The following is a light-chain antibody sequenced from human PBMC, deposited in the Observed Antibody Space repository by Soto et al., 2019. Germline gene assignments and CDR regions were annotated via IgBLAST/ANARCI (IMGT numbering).Light chain of an antibody. CDR3: NSYTSTSTPLV. Sequence: QSVLTQPASVSGSPGQSITISCTGTDSDVGGYNYVSWYQQHPGKAPKLMIYDVSNRPSGVSNRLSGSKSGNTASLTISGLQAEDEADYYCNSYTSTSTPLVFGTGTKVTVL. CDR2: DVS. V-gene: IGLV2-14*03. CDR1: DSDVGGYNY. J-gene: IGLJ1*01.